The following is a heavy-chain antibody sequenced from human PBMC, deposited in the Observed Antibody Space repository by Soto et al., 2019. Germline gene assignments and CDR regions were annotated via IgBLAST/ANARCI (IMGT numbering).Heavy chain of an antibody. CDR2: ISSDGSEK. D-gene: IGHD5-18*01. CDR1: GFTFSSCG. V-gene: IGHV3-30*18. CDR3: AKAKLQFWLVGGDY. J-gene: IGHJ4*02. Sequence: PGGSLRLSCAVSGFTFSSCGMHWVRQAPGKGLEWVAIISSDGSEKHYADSVKGRFTISRDNSKNTLYLQMSSLRAEDTAVYYCAKAKLQFWLVGGDYWGQGSLVTVSS.